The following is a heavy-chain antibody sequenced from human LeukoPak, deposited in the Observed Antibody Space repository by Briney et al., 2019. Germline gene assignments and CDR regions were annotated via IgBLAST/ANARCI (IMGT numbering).Heavy chain of an antibody. CDR3: ARDFSRIAARLGAFDI. D-gene: IGHD6-6*01. CDR2: ISSSSSYI. CDR1: GFTFSSYS. V-gene: IGHV3-21*01. J-gene: IGHJ3*02. Sequence: GGSLRLSCAASGFTFSSYSMNWVRQAPGKGLEWVSSISSSSSYIYYADSVKGRFTISRDNAKNSLYLQMNSLRTEDTAVFYCARDFSRIAARLGAFDIWCQGTMVTVSS.